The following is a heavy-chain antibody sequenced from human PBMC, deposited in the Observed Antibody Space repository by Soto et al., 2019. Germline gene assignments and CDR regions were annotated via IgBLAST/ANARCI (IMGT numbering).Heavy chain of an antibody. CDR1: GGSISSSSYY. J-gene: IGHJ4*02. D-gene: IGHD6-13*01. Sequence: SETLSLTCTVSGGSISSSSYYWGWIRQPPGKGLEWIGSIYYSGSTYYNPSLKSRVTISVDTSKNQFSLKLSSVTAADTAVYYCARQRNEQQLVLTREFDYWGQGTLVTVSS. V-gene: IGHV4-39*01. CDR3: ARQRNEQQLVLTREFDY. CDR2: IYYSGST.